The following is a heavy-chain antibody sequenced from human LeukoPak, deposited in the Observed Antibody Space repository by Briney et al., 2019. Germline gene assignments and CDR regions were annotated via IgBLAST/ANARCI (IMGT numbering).Heavy chain of an antibody. Sequence: GGSLRLSCAASGFTLSSYAMTWVRQAPGKGLEWVSTLSGSGDSTYYADSVKGHFTISRDNSKNTLYLQMNSLRAEDTAVYYCAKSPASIVGCFDYWGQGTLVTVSS. J-gene: IGHJ4*02. CDR2: LSGSGDST. CDR3: AKSPASIVGCFDY. V-gene: IGHV3-23*01. D-gene: IGHD1-26*01. CDR1: GFTLSSYA.